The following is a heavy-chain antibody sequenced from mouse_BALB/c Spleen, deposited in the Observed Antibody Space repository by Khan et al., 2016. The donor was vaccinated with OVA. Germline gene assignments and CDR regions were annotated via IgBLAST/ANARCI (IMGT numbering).Heavy chain of an antibody. CDR2: ISYSGNT. D-gene: IGHD1-1*01. J-gene: IGHJ2*01. Sequence: VQLQQSGPGLVKPSQSLSLTCTVTGYSITSDYAWNWIRQFPGNKLEWMGFISYSGNTKYNPSLKSRISINRDKSKKQFFLKLNSVHTEDTATYYCARVYGGDFDYWGQGTTLTVSS. V-gene: IGHV3-2*02. CDR3: ARVYGGDFDY. CDR1: GYSITSDYA.